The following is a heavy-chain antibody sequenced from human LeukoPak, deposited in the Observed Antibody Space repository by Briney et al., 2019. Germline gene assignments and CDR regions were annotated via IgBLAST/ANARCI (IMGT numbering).Heavy chain of an antibody. CDR2: IDYSGST. J-gene: IGHJ3*02. CDR1: GGSISSSSYY. D-gene: IGHD6-19*01. Sequence: SETLSLTCTVSGGSISSSSYYWGWIRQPPGKGLEWIGSIDYSGSTYYNPSLKRRVGISVATSKHQFSLKLSSVTAADTAVYYCARHKYSSGWPPEGASDIWGQGTMVTVSS. CDR3: ARHKYSSGWPPEGASDI. V-gene: IGHV4-39*01.